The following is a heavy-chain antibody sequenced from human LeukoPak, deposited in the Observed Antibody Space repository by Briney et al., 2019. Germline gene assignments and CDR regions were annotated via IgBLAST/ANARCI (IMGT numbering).Heavy chain of an antibody. D-gene: IGHD3-22*01. CDR3: ARLYYYERTDRYYYYYYMDV. Sequence: SETLSLTCTVSGGSISSYYWSWIRQPPGKGLEWIGYIYTSGSTNYNPSLKSRVTISVDTSKNQFSLKLSSVTAADTAVYYCARLYYYERTDRYYYYYYMDVWGKGTTVTVSS. CDR2: IYTSGST. CDR1: GGSISSYY. V-gene: IGHV4-4*09. J-gene: IGHJ6*03.